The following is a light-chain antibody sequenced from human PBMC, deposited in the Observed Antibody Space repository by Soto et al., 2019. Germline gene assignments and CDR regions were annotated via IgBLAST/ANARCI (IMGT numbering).Light chain of an antibody. CDR1: QRLSNF. V-gene: IGKV3-11*01. CDR2: DAS. Sequence: ESVLTQSPATLSLSPGERATLSCRASQRLSNFLAWYQQKPGQAPRLLISDASNSPTGIPVRFSGSGSGTDFSLTIRILEPENIAVYYRQQRLNLFTLCPGPTVEI. CDR3: QQRLNLFT. J-gene: IGKJ3*01.